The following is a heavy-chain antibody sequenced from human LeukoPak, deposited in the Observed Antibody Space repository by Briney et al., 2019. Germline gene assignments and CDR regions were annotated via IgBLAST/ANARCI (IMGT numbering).Heavy chain of an antibody. CDR3: TRYNNDHFDY. D-gene: IGHD1-14*01. J-gene: IGHJ4*02. CDR2: IAYDGSRA. V-gene: IGHV3-33*01. CDR1: GFTFGGYG. Sequence: GGSLRLSCAGSGFTFGGYGMHWLRQTPGKGLEWVAVIAYDGSRASYADSVKGRFTISRDNSKNTMSVQMDDLRAEDTAVYYCTRYNNDHFDYWGQGTLVTVSS.